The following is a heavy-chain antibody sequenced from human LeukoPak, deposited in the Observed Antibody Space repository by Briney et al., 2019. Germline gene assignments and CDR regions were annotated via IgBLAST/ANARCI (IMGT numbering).Heavy chain of an antibody. V-gene: IGHV3-23*01. D-gene: IGHD3-10*01. CDR2: ISGSGGST. J-gene: IGHJ3*02. CDR1: GFTFSSYG. CDR3: ARGRREDGSGKYGAFDI. Sequence: QPGGSLRLSCAASGFTFSSYGMSWVRQAPGKGLEWVSAISGSGGSTYYADSVKGRFTISRDNSKNTLYLQMNSLRAEDTAVYYCARGRREDGSGKYGAFDIWGQGTMVTVSS.